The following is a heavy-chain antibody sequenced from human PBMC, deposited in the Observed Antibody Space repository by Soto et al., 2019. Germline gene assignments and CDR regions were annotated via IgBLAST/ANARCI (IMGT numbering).Heavy chain of an antibody. V-gene: IGHV3-23*01. D-gene: IGHD2-21*02. CDR3: ATYGGDSGGFEYFKH. J-gene: IGHJ1*01. CDR1: GLTFSNYG. CDR2: ISGSGDT. Sequence: EVQLLESGGGLVQPGGSLRLSCAASGLTFSNYGMTWVRQAPGKGLEWVSAISGSGDTYNVDSLKGRFSISRDNSKSTLFLQMNSLRAEDTAVYYCATYGGDSGGFEYFKHWGQGTVVTVSS.